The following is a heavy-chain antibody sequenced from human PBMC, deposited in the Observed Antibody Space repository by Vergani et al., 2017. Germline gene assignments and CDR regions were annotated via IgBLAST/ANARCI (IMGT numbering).Heavy chain of an antibody. J-gene: IGHJ6*02. CDR2: MNPNSGNT. Sequence: QVQLVQSGAEVKKPGSSVKVSCKASGGTFTSYDINWVRQATGQGLEWMGWMNPNSGNTGYAQKFQGRVTMTRNTSISTAYIELSSLRSEDTAVYYCARDCIAAASSYGMDVWGQGTTVTVSS. D-gene: IGHD6-13*01. CDR1: GGTFTSYD. CDR3: ARDCIAAASSYGMDV. V-gene: IGHV1-8*01.